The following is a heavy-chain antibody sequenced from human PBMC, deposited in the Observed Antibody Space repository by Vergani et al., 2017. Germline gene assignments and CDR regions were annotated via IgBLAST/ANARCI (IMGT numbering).Heavy chain of an antibody. CDR3: ARDLSDYGGAKY. V-gene: IGHV1-69*09. CDR2: IIPILGIA. D-gene: IGHD4-23*01. Sequence: QVQLVQSGSELKKPGASVKVSCKASGYTFTSYAMNWVRQAPGQGLEWMGRIIPILGIANYAQKFQGRVTITADKSTSTAYMELSSLRSEDTAVYYCARDLSDYGGAKYWGQGTLVTVSS. CDR1: GYTFTSYA. J-gene: IGHJ4*02.